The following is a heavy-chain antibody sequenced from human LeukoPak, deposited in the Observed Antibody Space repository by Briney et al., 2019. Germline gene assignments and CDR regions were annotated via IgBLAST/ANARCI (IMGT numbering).Heavy chain of an antibody. CDR3: QFGSGSYYNIPDNWFDP. D-gene: IGHD3-10*01. V-gene: IGHV3-7*01. J-gene: IGHJ5*02. Sequence: GGSLRLSCTASGFTFGDYAMSWVRQAPGKGLEWVANIKQDGSEKYYVDSVKGRFTISRDNAKKSLYLQMNSLRAEDTAVYYCQFGSGSYYNIPDNWFDPWGQGTLVTVSS. CDR2: IKQDGSEK. CDR1: GFTFGDYA.